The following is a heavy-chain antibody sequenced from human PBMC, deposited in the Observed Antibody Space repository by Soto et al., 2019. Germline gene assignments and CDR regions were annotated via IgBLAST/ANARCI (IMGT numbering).Heavy chain of an antibody. CDR1: GGSISSSNW. J-gene: IGHJ4*02. Sequence: QVQLQESGPGLVKPSGTLSLTCAVSGGSISSSNWWSWVRQPPGKGLQWIGEIYHSGSTNYIPSLNSRVTISVDKSRIQFSLKLSSVTAADTAVYYCARRCGEGRVDYWGQGTLVTVSS. CDR3: ARRCGEGRVDY. V-gene: IGHV4-4*02. CDR2: IYHSGST.